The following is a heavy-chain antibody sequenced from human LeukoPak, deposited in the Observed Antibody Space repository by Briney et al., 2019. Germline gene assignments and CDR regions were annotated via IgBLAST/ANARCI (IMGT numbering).Heavy chain of an antibody. D-gene: IGHD2-2*01. Sequence: ASVKVSCKTARFSFNFLHWVRQAPGQGLEWMGWINPNSGGTNYAQKFQGRVTMTRDTSISTAYMELSRLRSDDTAVYYCARENRYCSSTSCADTYYYYYGMDVWGQGTTVTVSS. CDR3: ARENRYCSSTSCADTYYYYYGMDV. CDR1: RFSFNF. V-gene: IGHV1-2*02. CDR2: INPNSGGT. J-gene: IGHJ6*02.